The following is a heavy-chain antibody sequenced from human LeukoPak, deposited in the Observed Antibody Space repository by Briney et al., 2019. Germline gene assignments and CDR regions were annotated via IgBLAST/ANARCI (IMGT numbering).Heavy chain of an antibody. CDR1: GFTFSSYW. CDR2: ITGDGTNI. J-gene: IGHJ3*02. D-gene: IGHD1-26*01. CDR3: ARNPSGSYSDI. Sequence: GGSLRLSCAASGFTFSSYWMHWVRQGPGKGLVWVSRITGDGTNINYADSAKGRFTISRDNAKNTLYLQMNSLRAEDTAVYYCARNPSGSYSDIWGQGTMVTVSS. V-gene: IGHV3-74*01.